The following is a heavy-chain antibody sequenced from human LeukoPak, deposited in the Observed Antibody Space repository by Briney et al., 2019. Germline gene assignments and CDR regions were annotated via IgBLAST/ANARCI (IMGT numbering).Heavy chain of an antibody. Sequence: GGSLRLSCAASGFTLSNYAMSWVRQAPGKGLEWVSTINRDGPTFHADSVKGRFTISRDNSRNTLYLQMNSLRAEDTAVYYCGRGGYGTSGWGQGTTVSVSS. CDR3: GRGGYGTSG. CDR2: INRDGPT. D-gene: IGHD5-18*01. J-gene: IGHJ6*02. CDR1: GFTLSNYA. V-gene: IGHV3-66*01.